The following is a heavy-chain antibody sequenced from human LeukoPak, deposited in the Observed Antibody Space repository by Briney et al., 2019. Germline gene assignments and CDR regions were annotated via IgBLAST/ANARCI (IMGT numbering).Heavy chain of an antibody. CDR2: IIPIFGTA. CDR1: GYTFTGYY. Sequence: SVKVSCKASGYTFTGYYMHWVRQAPGQGLEWMGGIIPIFGTANYAQKFQGRVTITADKSTSTAYMELSSLRSEDTAVYYCAVHSSGWYGGFDYWGQGTLVTVSS. V-gene: IGHV1-69*06. CDR3: AVHSSGWYGGFDY. D-gene: IGHD6-19*01. J-gene: IGHJ4*02.